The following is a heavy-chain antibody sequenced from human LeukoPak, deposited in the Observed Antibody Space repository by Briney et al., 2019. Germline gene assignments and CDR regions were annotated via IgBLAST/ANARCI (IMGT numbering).Heavy chain of an antibody. CDR1: GGSISSGSYY. V-gene: IGHV4-61*02. J-gene: IGHJ4*02. CDR3: ARDAAYYYDSSGLFVY. D-gene: IGHD3-22*01. CDR2: IYTSGST. Sequence: SQTLSLTCTVSGGSISSGSYYWSWIRQPAGKGLEWIGRIYTSGSTNYNPSLKSRVTISVDTSKNQFSLKLSSVTAADTAVYYCARDAAYYYDSSGLFVYWGQGTLVTVSS.